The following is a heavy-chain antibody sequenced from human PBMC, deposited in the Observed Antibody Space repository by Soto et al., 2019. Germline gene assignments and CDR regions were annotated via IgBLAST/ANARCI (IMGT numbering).Heavy chain of an antibody. D-gene: IGHD2-21*01. V-gene: IGHV3-74*01. Sequence: EVQLVESGGGLVQPGGSLRLSCPASGFTFSSYWMHWVRQAPGKGLVWVSRINSDGSSTRYADSVKGRFTISRDNAKNTLYLQMNSLRAEDTAVYYCARDYNRGDEYYYYYGMDVWGKGTTVTVSS. CDR3: ARDYNRGDEYYYYYGMDV. J-gene: IGHJ6*04. CDR1: GFTFSSYW. CDR2: INSDGSST.